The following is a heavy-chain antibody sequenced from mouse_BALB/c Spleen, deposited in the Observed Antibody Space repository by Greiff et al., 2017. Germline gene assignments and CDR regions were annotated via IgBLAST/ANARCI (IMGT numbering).Heavy chain of an antibody. V-gene: IGHV1S81*02. J-gene: IGHJ4*01. CDR2: INPSNGGT. D-gene: IGHD2-3*01. CDR3: TRRGIYDGYYHYSMDY. Sequence: VQLQQSGAELVKPGASVKLSCKASGYTFTSYYMYWVKQRPGQGLEWIGEINPSNGGTNFNEKFKSKATLTVDKSSSTAYMQLSSLTSEDSAVYYCTRRGIYDGYYHYSMDYWGQGTSVTVSS. CDR1: GYTFTSYY.